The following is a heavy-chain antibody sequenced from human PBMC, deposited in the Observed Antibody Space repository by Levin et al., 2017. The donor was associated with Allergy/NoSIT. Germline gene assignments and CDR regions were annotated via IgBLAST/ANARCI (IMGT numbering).Heavy chain of an antibody. V-gene: IGHV4-38-2*01. CDR2: VYHSGST. J-gene: IGHJ4*02. CDR3: ARWYSSSGYFDY. D-gene: IGHD6-13*01. Sequence: GSLRLSCAVSGSSINSGYYWGWIRQPPGMGLEWIGSVYHSGSTNYNPSLKSRVTISVDTSKKQFSLKLSSVTAADTAMYYCARWYSSSGYFDYWGQGTLVTVSS. CDR1: GSSINSGYY.